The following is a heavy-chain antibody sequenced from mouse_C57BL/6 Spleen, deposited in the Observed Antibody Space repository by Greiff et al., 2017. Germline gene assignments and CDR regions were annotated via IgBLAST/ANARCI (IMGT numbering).Heavy chain of an antibody. CDR3: ASLDSSGYNFDY. CDR2: INPSSGYT. D-gene: IGHD3-2*02. V-gene: IGHV1-7*01. Sequence: QVQLQQSGAELAKPGASVKLSCKASGYTFTSYWMHWVKQRPGQGLEWIGYINPSSGYTKYNQKFKGKATLTVDQSSSTAYMQLNSLTSEDSAVYYCASLDSSGYNFDYWGQGTTLTVSS. J-gene: IGHJ2*01. CDR1: GYTFTSYW.